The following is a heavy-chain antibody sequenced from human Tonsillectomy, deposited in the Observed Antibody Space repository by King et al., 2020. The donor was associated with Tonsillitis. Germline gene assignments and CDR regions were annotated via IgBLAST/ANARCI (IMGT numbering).Heavy chain of an antibody. V-gene: IGHV3-30*01. J-gene: IGHJ4*02. Sequence: VQLQESGGGVVQPGRSLRLSCAASGFTFSAFAMHWVRQAPGKGLDWVAVISFDGSNEYYADSVKGRFTISRDNSKNTLYLQMNSLRTEDTAMYFCARSSGPTHWGQGTLVTVSS. D-gene: IGHD1-1*01. CDR3: ARSSGPTH. CDR1: GFTFSAFA. CDR2: ISFDGSNE.